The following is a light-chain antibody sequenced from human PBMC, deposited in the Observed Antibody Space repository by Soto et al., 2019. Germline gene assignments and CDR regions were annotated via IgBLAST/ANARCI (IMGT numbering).Light chain of an antibody. V-gene: IGLV1-44*01. J-gene: IGLJ2*01. CDR3: AAWEDSLNGVV. CDR1: SFNIGSHT. Sequence: QSVLTQPPSASGTPGQTIAISCSGGSFNIGSHTVNWYQQLPGTAPRLLIYSNTQRPSGVPDRFSGSKSGTSASLAISGLQSEYEGDYYCAAWEDSLNGVVFGGGTKLTVL. CDR2: SNT.